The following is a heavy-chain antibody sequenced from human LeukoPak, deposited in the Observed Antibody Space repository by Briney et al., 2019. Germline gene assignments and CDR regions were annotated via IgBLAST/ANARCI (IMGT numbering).Heavy chain of an antibody. CDR2: ISSSSSYI. CDR1: GFTFSSYS. D-gene: IGHD3-3*01. Sequence: GGSLRLSCAASGFTFSSYSMNWVRQAPGKGLEWVSSISSSSSYIYYADSVKGRFTISRDNAKNSLYLQMNSLRAEDTAVYYCAREPYYDFWSGYYTEGYYYYSMDVWGQGTTVTVSS. V-gene: IGHV3-21*01. J-gene: IGHJ6*02. CDR3: AREPYYDFWSGYYTEGYYYYSMDV.